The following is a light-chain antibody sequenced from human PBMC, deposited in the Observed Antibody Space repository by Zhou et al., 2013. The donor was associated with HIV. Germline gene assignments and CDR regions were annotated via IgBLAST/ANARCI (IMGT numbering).Light chain of an antibody. CDR3: QQYGSSFT. CDR1: QTVSSSY. J-gene: IGKJ3*01. Sequence: EIVLTQSPGTLSLSPGERVTLSCRASQTVSSSYLAWYQQRPGQAPRLLIYDTSNRATGIPDRFSGSGSGTDFTLTISRLEPDDFAVYYCQQYGSSFTFGPGTKVDIK. CDR2: DTS. V-gene: IGKV3-20*01.